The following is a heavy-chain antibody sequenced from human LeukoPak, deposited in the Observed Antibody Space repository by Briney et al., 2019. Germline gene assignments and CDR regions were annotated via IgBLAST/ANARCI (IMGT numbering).Heavy chain of an antibody. J-gene: IGHJ3*02. D-gene: IGHD3-3*01. Sequence: GGSLRLSCAASGFPFSSYAMSWVRQAPEKGLQCVSAISSTSGSTFYADSVKGRFTISRDNSKNTLYLQMNSLRAEDTAVYYCAKDPTIFGVVTRDAFDIWGQGTMVTVSS. V-gene: IGHV3-23*01. CDR3: AKDPTIFGVVTRDAFDI. CDR1: GFPFSSYA. CDR2: ISSTSGST.